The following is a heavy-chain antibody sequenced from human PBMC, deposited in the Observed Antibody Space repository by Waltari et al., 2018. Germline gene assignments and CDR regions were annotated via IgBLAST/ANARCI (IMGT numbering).Heavy chain of an antibody. J-gene: IGHJ5*02. Sequence: QVQLQESGPGLVKPSETLSLTCAVSGYSISSGYYWGWIRQPPGKGLEWIGSSYHSGSTYYNPSLKSRVTIAVDTSKTQFSLKLSSVTAADTAVYYCARLLYYDILTGYYNWFDPWGQGTLVTVSS. CDR2: SYHSGST. D-gene: IGHD3-9*01. V-gene: IGHV4-38-2*01. CDR3: ARLLYYDILTGYYNWFDP. CDR1: GYSISSGYY.